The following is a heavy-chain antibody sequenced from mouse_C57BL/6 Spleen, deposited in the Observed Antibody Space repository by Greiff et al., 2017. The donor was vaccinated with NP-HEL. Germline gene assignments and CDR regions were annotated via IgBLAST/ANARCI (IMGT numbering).Heavy chain of an antibody. V-gene: IGHV1-26*01. CDR1: GYTFTDYY. CDR2: INPNNGGT. J-gene: IGHJ4*01. Sequence: EVQLQQSGPELVKPGASVKISCKASGYTFTDYYMNWVKQSHGKSLEWIGDINPNNGGTSYNQKFKGKATLTVDQSSSTAYMELRSLTSEDSAVYYCARGGNYLYYYAMDYWGQGTSVTVSS. CDR3: ARGGNYLYYYAMDY. D-gene: IGHD2-1*01.